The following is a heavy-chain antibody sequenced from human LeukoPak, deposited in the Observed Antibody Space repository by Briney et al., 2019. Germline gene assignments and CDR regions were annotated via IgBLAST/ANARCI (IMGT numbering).Heavy chain of an antibody. CDR2: ISSSSTYI. CDR3: ARETYYYDSGGYYPYFQH. V-gene: IGHV3-21*01. CDR1: GFTFTSYS. J-gene: IGHJ1*01. D-gene: IGHD3-22*01. Sequence: PGGSLRLSCAASGFTFTSYSMNWVRQAPGKALEWVSSISSSSTYIYYADSVKGRFTISRDNAKNSLYLQMNSLRAEDTAVYYCARETYYYDSGGYYPYFQHWGQGTLVTVSS.